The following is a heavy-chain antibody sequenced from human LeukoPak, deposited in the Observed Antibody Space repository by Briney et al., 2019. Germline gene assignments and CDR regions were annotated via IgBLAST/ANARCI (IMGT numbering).Heavy chain of an antibody. CDR1: GFTFSGAA. Sequence: GGSLRLSCAASGFTFSGAAIHWVRQASGKGLEWVGRIRSKANNYATAYPGSVKGRFTVSRDDSKNTAYLQMDSLKNEDTAVYYCTCKPYGSGSTPHTYWGEGTLVTVSS. D-gene: IGHD3-10*01. J-gene: IGHJ4*02. CDR3: TCKPYGSGSTPHTY. CDR2: IRSKANNYAT. V-gene: IGHV3-73*01.